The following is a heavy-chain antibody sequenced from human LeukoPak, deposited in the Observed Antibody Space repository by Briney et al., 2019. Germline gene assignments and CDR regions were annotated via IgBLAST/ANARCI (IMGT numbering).Heavy chain of an antibody. J-gene: IGHJ4*02. CDR2: MNPNSSNT. CDR1: GYTFTSYD. CDR3: ARVPDSSRWSHFDY. Sequence: ASVKVSCKASGYTFTSYDINWVRQATGQGLEWMGWMNPNSSNTGYAQKFQGRVTMTRNTSISTAYMELSSLRSEDTAVYYCARVPDSSRWSHFDYWGQGTLVTVSS. V-gene: IGHV1-8*01. D-gene: IGHD6-19*01.